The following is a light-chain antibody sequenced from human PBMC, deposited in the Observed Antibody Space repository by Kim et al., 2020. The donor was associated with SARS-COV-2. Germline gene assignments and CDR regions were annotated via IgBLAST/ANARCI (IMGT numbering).Light chain of an antibody. CDR1: QSISSW. J-gene: IGKJ2*01. CDR3: QQYHSYPYT. Sequence: DIQMTQSPSTLSASVGDRVTITCRASQSISSWLAWYQQKPGKAPKLLIYKASSLKSGVPSRFSGSGSGTEFTLTITSLQPDDFATYYCQQYHSYPYTFGQGTKLEI. V-gene: IGKV1-5*03. CDR2: KAS.